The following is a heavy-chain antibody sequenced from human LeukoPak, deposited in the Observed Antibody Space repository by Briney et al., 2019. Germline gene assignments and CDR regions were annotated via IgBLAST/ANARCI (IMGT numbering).Heavy chain of an antibody. CDR3: ARRAGAYSHPYDY. CDR2: ISGSGSGGST. J-gene: IGHJ4*02. Sequence: PGGSLRLSCAASGFTFSNSAMSWVRQAPGKGLEWVSSISGSGSGGSTYYADSVKGRFTISRDNSKNTLYLQMNSLRAEDTAVYYCARRAGAYSHPYDYWGQGTLVTVSS. D-gene: IGHD4/OR15-4a*01. CDR1: GFTFSNSA. V-gene: IGHV3-23*01.